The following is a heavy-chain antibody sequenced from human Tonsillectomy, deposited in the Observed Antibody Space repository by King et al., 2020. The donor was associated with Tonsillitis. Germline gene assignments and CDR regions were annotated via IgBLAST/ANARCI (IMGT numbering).Heavy chain of an antibody. CDR1: GFTFSNAW. V-gene: IGHV3-15*07. CDR2: IKSKTDGGTT. CDR3: ATALVPGYDILTGPGVFDY. Sequence: VQLVESGGGLVKPGGSLRLSCAASGFTFSNAWMNWVRQAPGKGLEWVGRIKSKTDGGTTDYAAPVNGRFTISRDDSNNTLYLQMNSLKTEDTAVYYCATALVPGYDILTGPGVFDYWGQGTLVTVSS. D-gene: IGHD3-9*01. J-gene: IGHJ4*02.